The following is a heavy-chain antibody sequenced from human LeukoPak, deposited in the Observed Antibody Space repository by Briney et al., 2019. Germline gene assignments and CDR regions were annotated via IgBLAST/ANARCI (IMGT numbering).Heavy chain of an antibody. Sequence: GGSLRLSCAASGFTFSSYSMNWVRQAPGKGLEWVSSISSSSSYIYYADSVKGRFTISRDNAKNSLYLQMNSLRAEDTAVYYCARGKRGGDYGGNKGYYFDYWGQGTLVTVSS. CDR3: ARGKRGGDYGGNKGYYFDY. CDR2: ISSSSSYI. CDR1: GFTFSSYS. V-gene: IGHV3-21*01. D-gene: IGHD4-23*01. J-gene: IGHJ4*02.